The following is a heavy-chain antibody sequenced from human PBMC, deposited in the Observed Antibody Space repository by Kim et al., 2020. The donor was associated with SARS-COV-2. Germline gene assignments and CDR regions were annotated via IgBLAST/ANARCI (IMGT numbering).Heavy chain of an antibody. D-gene: IGHD4-17*01. CDR3: ARDYGGNSGLDY. J-gene: IGHJ4*02. CDR2: IGTAGDT. CDR1: GFTFSSYD. V-gene: IGHV3-13*04. Sequence: GGSLRLSCAASGFTFSSYDMHWVRQATGKGLEWVSAIGTAGDTYYPGSVKGRFTISRENAKNSLYLQMNSLRAGDTAVYYCARDYGGNSGLDYWGQGTLVTVYS.